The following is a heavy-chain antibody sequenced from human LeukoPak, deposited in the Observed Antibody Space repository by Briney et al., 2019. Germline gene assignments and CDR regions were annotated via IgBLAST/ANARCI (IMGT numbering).Heavy chain of an antibody. CDR2: IKQDGSEK. D-gene: IGHD2-2*01. V-gene: IGHV3-7*01. J-gene: IGHJ4*02. CDR3: ARVLGVVPAATTYDYFDY. CDR1: GFTFSSYW. Sequence: GGSLRLSCAAPGFTFSSYWMSWVRQAPGKGLEWVANIKQDGSEKYYVDSVKGRFTISRDNAKNSLYLQMNSLRAEDTAVYYCARVLGVVPAATTYDYFDYWGQGTLVTVSS.